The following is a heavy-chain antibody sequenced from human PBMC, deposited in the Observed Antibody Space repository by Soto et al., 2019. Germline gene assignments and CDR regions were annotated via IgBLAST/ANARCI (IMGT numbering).Heavy chain of an antibody. Sequence: ASVKVSCKVSGSTLNELAIHWVRQAPGKGLEWMGGFDPEDVETIYAQTFQGRITMTDDTSTDTAYMELRSLRSDDTAVYYCTTEKLSRSGLWRLRSYFDDWGQGTQVTVSS. V-gene: IGHV1-24*01. CDR1: GSTLNELA. D-gene: IGHD6-25*01. J-gene: IGHJ4*02. CDR2: FDPEDVET. CDR3: TTEKLSRSGLWRLRSYFDD.